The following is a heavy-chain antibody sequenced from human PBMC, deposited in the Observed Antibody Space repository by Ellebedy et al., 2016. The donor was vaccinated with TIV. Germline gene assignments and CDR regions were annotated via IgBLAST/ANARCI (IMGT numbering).Heavy chain of an antibody. D-gene: IGHD3-22*01. V-gene: IGHV3-21*01. CDR2: ISSSSSYI. CDR3: ARENYYYHSSGYYPYYFDY. CDR1: GFTFSSYT. J-gene: IGHJ4*02. Sequence: GESLKISCAASGFTFSSYTMNWVRQAPGKGLGWVSSISSSSSYIYYADSVKGRFTISRDNAKNSLYLQMNSLRAEDTAVYYCARENYYYHSSGYYPYYFDYWGQGTLVTVSS.